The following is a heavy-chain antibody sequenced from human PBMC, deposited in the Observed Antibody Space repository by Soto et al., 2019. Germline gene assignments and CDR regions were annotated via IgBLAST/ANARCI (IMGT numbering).Heavy chain of an antibody. CDR2: ISGSGGST. CDR3: AKDLSPYYYYYGMDV. Sequence: GGSLRLSCAASGFTFSSYAMSWVRQAPGKGLEWVSAISGSGGSTYYADSVKGRFTISRDNSKNTLYLQMNSLRAEDTAVYYCAKDLSPYYYYYGMDVWGQGTTVTVSS. V-gene: IGHV3-23*01. J-gene: IGHJ6*02. CDR1: GFTFSSYA.